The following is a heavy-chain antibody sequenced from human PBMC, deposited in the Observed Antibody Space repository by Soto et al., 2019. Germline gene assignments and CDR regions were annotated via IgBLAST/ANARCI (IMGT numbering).Heavy chain of an antibody. J-gene: IGHJ4*02. CDR3: ARRTDAYNWADY. V-gene: IGHV3-74*01. CDR1: GFMFSNHC. D-gene: IGHD1-1*01. CDR2: ISADGSNP. Sequence: EVQLVESGGGLVQPGGSLRLSCAASGFMFSNHCMHWVRQAPGKGLVWVSRISADGSNPNYADSVKGRFTISRDNAKNTLFLQMNSLRAEDTAVYYCARRTDAYNWADYWGQGTLVTVSS.